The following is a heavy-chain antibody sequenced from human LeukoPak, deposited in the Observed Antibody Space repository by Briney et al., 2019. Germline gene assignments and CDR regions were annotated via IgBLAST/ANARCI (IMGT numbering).Heavy chain of an antibody. J-gene: IGHJ4*02. D-gene: IGHD3-10*01. Sequence: GGSLILSCAASGFTFSSFWMSWVRQAPGKGLEWVANIKQDGSETNYVDSVKGRFTISRDNAENSLYLQMNSLRAEDTAVYYCARAYYDSGTYYKSPLAYWGQGTLVTVSS. CDR1: GFTFSSFW. V-gene: IGHV3-7*05. CDR2: IKQDGSET. CDR3: ARAYYDSGTYYKSPLAY.